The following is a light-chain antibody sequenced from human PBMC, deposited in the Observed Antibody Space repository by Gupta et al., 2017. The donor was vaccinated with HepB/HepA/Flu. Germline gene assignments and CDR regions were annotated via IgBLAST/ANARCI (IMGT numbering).Light chain of an antibody. Sequence: DIQMTQSTSSLSASVGDRVTITCRASQSISNYLNWYQQRPGKAPNLLIYVASSLQSGVPSRFSGSGSGTDFTLTISSRQPEDFATYYCQQRHSTPSTVGQGTKVEIK. CDR3: QQRHSTPST. CDR1: QSISNY. CDR2: VAS. V-gene: IGKV1-39*01. J-gene: IGKJ1*01.